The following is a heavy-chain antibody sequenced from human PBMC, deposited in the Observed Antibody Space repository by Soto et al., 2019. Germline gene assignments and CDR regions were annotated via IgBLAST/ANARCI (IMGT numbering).Heavy chain of an antibody. J-gene: IGHJ4*02. Sequence: KPGGSLRLSCGASGFTFSDDYMSWIRQAPGKGLEWVSYISSSGGTIYYADSVKGRFTISRDNAKNSLFLQMNSLRADDTAVYYCARASSPRDPWLDYWGQGTLVTVSS. CDR3: ARASSPRDPWLDY. D-gene: IGHD5-18*01. CDR2: ISSSGGTI. V-gene: IGHV3-11*01. CDR1: GFTFSDDY.